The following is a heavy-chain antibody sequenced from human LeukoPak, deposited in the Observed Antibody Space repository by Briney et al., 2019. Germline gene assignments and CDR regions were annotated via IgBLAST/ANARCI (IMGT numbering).Heavy chain of an antibody. Sequence: QSGGSLRLSCAASGFTVSSIYKSGVRQAQGQGPEWVSVIYSGGRTYYADSVKGRFTISRDNSKNTLYLQMNSLRAEDTAVYYCARVLGDYPLYYYFYGMDVLGQGTTVTVSS. CDR3: ARVLGDYPLYYYFYGMDV. CDR1: GFTVSSIY. J-gene: IGHJ6*02. CDR2: IYSGGRT. V-gene: IGHV3-53*01. D-gene: IGHD4-17*01.